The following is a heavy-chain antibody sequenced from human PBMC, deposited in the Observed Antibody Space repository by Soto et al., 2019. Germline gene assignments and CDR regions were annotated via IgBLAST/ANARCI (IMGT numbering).Heavy chain of an antibody. CDR3: ARAYDRHQA. CDR2: IHYSGST. CDR1: GGSISSGDYY. J-gene: IGHJ3*01. Sequence: SETLSLTCTVSGGSISSGDYYWSWIRQPPGKGLEWIGYIHYSGSTYYNPSLKSRLTISVDTFKNQFSLKLSTVTAADPDVYFSARAYDRHQAWGKGTMVTVSS. D-gene: IGHD3-22*01. V-gene: IGHV4-30-4*01.